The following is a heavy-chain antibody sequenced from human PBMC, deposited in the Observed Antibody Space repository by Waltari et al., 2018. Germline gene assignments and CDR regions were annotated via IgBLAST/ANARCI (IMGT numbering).Heavy chain of an antibody. V-gene: IGHV4-61*02. D-gene: IGHD3-9*01. Sequence: QVQLQESGPGLVKPSQTLSLTCTVSGGSISSGSYYWSWIRQPAGKGLEWIGRIYTSGSTNYNPSLKGRVTISVDTSKNQFSLKLSSVTAADTAVYYWARDILTAPDAFDIWGQGTMVTVSS. CDR3: ARDILTAPDAFDI. CDR2: IYTSGST. CDR1: GGSISSGSYY. J-gene: IGHJ3*02.